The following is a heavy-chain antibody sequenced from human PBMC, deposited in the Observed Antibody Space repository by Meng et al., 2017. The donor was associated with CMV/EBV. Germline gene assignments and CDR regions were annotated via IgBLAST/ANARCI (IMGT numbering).Heavy chain of an antibody. CDR3: ARVMGPNRTPYYFDY. J-gene: IGHJ4*02. CDR2: IYYSGST. Sequence: QVQLQVSGPGLVKPSQTLSLTCTVSGGSISSGDYYWSWILQPPGKGLEWIGYIYYSGSTYYNPSLKSRVTISVDTSKNQFSLKLSSVTAADTAVYYCARVMGPNRTPYYFDYWGQGTLVTVSS. CDR1: GGSISSGDYY. D-gene: IGHD1-14*01. V-gene: IGHV4-30-4*08.